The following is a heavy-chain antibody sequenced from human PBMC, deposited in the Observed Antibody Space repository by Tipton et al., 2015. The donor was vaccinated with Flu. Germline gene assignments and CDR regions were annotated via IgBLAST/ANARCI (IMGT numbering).Heavy chain of an antibody. V-gene: IGHV4-59*01. J-gene: IGHJ6*02. Sequence: TLSLTCTVSDDSITFYYWSWVRQPPGKGLEWIGYIYSSGSTNYNPSHRGRVTISVDTSKNQLSLRLSSVTAADTAVYYCARARAPYYYYAMDVWGQGTTVTVSS. CDR3: ARARAPYYYYAMDV. D-gene: IGHD3-10*01. CDR1: DDSITFYY. CDR2: IYSSGST.